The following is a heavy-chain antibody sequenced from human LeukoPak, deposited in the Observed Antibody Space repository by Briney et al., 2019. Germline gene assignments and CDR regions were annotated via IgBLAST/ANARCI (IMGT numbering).Heavy chain of an antibody. Sequence: GGSLRLSCAASGFTVSSNYMSWVRQAPGKGLEWVSLIYSGGSTYYADSVKGRFTVSRDNSKDTLYLQMNSLRAEDTAVYYCARGRGYCSSTTCYEAFDIWGQGTMGTVSS. J-gene: IGHJ3*02. CDR2: IYSGGST. CDR3: ARGRGYCSSTTCYEAFDI. D-gene: IGHD2-2*01. CDR1: GFTVSSNY. V-gene: IGHV3-66*02.